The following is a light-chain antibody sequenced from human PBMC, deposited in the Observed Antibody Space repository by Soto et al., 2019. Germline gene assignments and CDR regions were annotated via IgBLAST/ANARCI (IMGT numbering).Light chain of an antibody. CDR1: SSDVVGYNY. CDR3: SSYTSSSTVGV. Sequence: QSVLTQPASVSGSPGQSITISCTGTSSDVVGYNYVSWYQQHPGKAPKLMIYEVSNRPSGVSNRFSGSKSGNTASLTISGLQAEDEADYYCSSYTSSSTVGVFGGGTKVTVL. CDR2: EVS. V-gene: IGLV2-14*01. J-gene: IGLJ2*01.